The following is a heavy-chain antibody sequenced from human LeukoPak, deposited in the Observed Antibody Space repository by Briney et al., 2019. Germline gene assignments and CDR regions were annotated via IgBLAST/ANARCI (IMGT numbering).Heavy chain of an antibody. CDR1: GYNFTNYW. V-gene: IGHV5-51*01. CDR3: ARHPIAAGGAYNWFDP. Sequence: GESPKICCKGSGYNFTNYWIGWVRQMPGKGLEWMGIIYPGDSDTRYSPSFHGQVTISVDTSINTAYLQWISLKASDTAMYYCARHPIAAGGAYNWFDPWGQGTLVTVSS. J-gene: IGHJ5*02. D-gene: IGHD6-13*01. CDR2: IYPGDSDT.